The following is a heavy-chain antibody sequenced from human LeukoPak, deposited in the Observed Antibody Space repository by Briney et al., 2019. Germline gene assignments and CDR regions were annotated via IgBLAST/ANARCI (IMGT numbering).Heavy chain of an antibody. D-gene: IGHD3-10*01. Sequence: SETLSLTCTVSGGSISSSSYYWGWLRQPPGKGLEWIGYIYYSGSTNYNPSLKSRVTISVDTSKNRFSLKLSSVTAADTAVYYCAGLWFGREEDIWGQGTMVTVSS. CDR2: IYYSGST. CDR1: GGSISSSSYY. J-gene: IGHJ3*02. CDR3: AGLWFGREEDI. V-gene: IGHV4-61*05.